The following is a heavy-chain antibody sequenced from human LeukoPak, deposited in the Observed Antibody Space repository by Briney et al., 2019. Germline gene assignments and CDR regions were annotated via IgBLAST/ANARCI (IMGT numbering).Heavy chain of an antibody. J-gene: IGHJ2*01. V-gene: IGHV5-51*01. D-gene: IGHD6-13*01. Sequence: GESLKISCKGSGYSFTNYWIVWVRQMPGKGLEWMGIIYPGDSDTRYSPSFQGQVTISADRSITTAYLQWSSLKASDTAMYYCARQVAAAGTSYWYFDLWGRGTLVTVSS. CDR1: GYSFTNYW. CDR3: ARQVAAAGTSYWYFDL. CDR2: IYPGDSDT.